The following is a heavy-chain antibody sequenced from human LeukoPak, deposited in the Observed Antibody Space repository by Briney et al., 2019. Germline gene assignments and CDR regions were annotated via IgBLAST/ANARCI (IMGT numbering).Heavy chain of an antibody. V-gene: IGHV4-61*01. CDR3: ARGPYYDFWSGYYPDNYYFDY. J-gene: IGHJ4*02. Sequence: PSETLSLTCTVSGGSVSSGSYYWSWIRQPPGKGLEWIGYIYYSGSTNYNPSLKSRVTISVDTSKNQFSLKLSSVTAADTAVYYCARGPYYDFWSGYYPDNYYFDYWGQGTLVTVSS. CDR2: IYYSGST. D-gene: IGHD3-3*01. CDR1: GGSVSSGSYY.